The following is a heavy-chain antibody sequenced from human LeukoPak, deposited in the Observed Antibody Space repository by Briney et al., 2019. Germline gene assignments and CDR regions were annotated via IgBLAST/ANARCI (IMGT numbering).Heavy chain of an antibody. V-gene: IGHV3-30-3*01. CDR3: ARDRVDDSGYDLVGYFDY. J-gene: IGHJ4*02. CDR2: ISYDGSNK. Sequence: GRSLRLSCAASGFTFSSYAMHWVRQAPGKGLEWVAVISYDGSNKYYADSVKGRFTISRDNSKNTLYLQMNSLKAEDTAVYYCARDRVDDSGYDLVGYFDYWGQGTLVTVSS. D-gene: IGHD5-12*01. CDR1: GFTFSSYA.